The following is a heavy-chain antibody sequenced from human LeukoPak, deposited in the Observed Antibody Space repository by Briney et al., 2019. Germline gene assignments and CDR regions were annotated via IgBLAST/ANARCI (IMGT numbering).Heavy chain of an antibody. Sequence: SETLSLTCNVSGGSISSYYWSWIRQPPGKGLEWIGEINHSGSTNYNPSLKSRVTISVDTSKNQFSLKLSSVTAADTAVYYCARGPYVVVITKMPYYFDYWGQGTLVTVSS. CDR3: ARGPYVVVITKMPYYFDY. D-gene: IGHD3-22*01. V-gene: IGHV4-34*01. J-gene: IGHJ4*02. CDR1: GGSISSYY. CDR2: INHSGST.